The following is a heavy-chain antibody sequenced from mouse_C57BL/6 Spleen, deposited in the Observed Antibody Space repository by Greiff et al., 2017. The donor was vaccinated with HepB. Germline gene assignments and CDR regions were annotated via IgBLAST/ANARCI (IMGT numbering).Heavy chain of an antibody. Sequence: EVQLQQSGPELVKPGASVKMSCKASGYTFTDYNMHWVKQSHGKSLEWIGYINPNNGGTSYNQKFKGKATLTVNKSSSTAYMELRSLTSEDSAVYYCASPFYYSNYLYYWGQGTSVTVSS. CDR1: GYTFTDYN. CDR2: INPNNGGT. J-gene: IGHJ4*01. CDR3: ASPFYYSNYLYY. D-gene: IGHD2-5*01. V-gene: IGHV1-22*01.